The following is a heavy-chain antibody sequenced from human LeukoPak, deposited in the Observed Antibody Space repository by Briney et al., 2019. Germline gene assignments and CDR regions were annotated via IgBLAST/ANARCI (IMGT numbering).Heavy chain of an antibody. Sequence: GGSLRLSCAASGFTFSSYAMSWVRQAPGKGLEWASAISGSGGSTYYADSVKGRFTISRDNSKNTLYVQMNSLRAEDTAVYYCAKDARPIYGGVPVDYWGQGTLVTVSS. D-gene: IGHD4-23*01. CDR1: GFTFSSYA. J-gene: IGHJ4*02. CDR3: AKDARPIYGGVPVDY. V-gene: IGHV3-23*01. CDR2: ISGSGGST.